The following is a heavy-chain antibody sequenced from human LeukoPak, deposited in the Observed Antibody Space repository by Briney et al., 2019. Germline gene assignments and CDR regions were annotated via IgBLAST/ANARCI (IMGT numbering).Heavy chain of an antibody. CDR2: IKYKSDGETT. Sequence: GGSLRLSCAASGFTFSDALMSWFRQAPGKVLEWVGRIKYKSDGETTDYAPPVKGRFIISRDDSTSTLFLQLNSLRTEDTAVYYCTTGIRSKEDFTRFDPWGQGTLVTVSS. J-gene: IGHJ5*02. CDR1: GFTFSDAL. CDR3: TTGIRSKEDFTRFDP. D-gene: IGHD2-15*01. V-gene: IGHV3-15*01.